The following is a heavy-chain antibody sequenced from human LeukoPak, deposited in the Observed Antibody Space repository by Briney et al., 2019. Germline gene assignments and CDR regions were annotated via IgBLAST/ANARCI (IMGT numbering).Heavy chain of an antibody. Sequence: GGSLRLSCAASGFSFSAYWMTWVRQAPGTGLEWVANINPAGSEIHYVDPVKGRFSISRDNAKNLVYLQMNSLRAEDTAVYHCARFGYVAAVDVWGQGTPVTVSS. J-gene: IGHJ4*02. D-gene: IGHD2-15*01. V-gene: IGHV3-7*01. CDR3: ARFGYVAAVDV. CDR1: GFSFSAYW. CDR2: INPAGSEI.